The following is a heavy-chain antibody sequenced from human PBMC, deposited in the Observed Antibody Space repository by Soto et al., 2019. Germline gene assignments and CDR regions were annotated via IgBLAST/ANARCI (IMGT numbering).Heavy chain of an antibody. CDR2: INHSEST. CDR3: ARSQYDSSGYHDAFDI. D-gene: IGHD3-22*01. Sequence: PSETLSLTCAVYGGSFSGYYWSWIRQPPGKGLEWIGEINHSESTNSNPSLKSRVTISVDTSKNQFSLKLSSVTAADTAVYYCARSQYDSSGYHDAFDIWGQGTMVTVAS. J-gene: IGHJ3*02. V-gene: IGHV4-34*01. CDR1: GGSFSGYY.